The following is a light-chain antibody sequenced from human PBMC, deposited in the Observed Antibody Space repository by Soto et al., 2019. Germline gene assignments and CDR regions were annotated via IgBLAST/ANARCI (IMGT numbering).Light chain of an antibody. CDR3: LQYDDWHRT. Sequence: EIVMTQSPSTLSVSPGERATLSSRASETVSSNLAWYQQKPGQTPRLVIYGASNRATGVPARFSGSGSGTDFTLTISSLQSEDFAVYYCLQYDDWHRTFGQGTKVDIK. CDR2: GAS. CDR1: ETVSSN. J-gene: IGKJ1*01. V-gene: IGKV3-15*01.